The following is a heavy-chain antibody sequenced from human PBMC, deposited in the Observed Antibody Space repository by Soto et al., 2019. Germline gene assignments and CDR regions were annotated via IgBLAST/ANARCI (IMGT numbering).Heavy chain of an antibody. V-gene: IGHV1-2*02. D-gene: IGHD6-25*01. CDR2: INPYSRGT. CDR3: ARVTLMAASWFDP. Sequence: EASVKVSCKASGYTFTDYFIHWVRQAPGQGLEWMGWINPYSRGTNYAQKLQGRVTMTTDTSNSTAYMELRGLTSDDTAVYYCARVTLMAASWFDPWGQGTLVTVSS. CDR1: GYTFTDYF. J-gene: IGHJ5*02.